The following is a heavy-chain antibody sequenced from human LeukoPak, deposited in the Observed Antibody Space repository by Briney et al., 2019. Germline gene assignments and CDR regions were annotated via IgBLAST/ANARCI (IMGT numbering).Heavy chain of an antibody. J-gene: IGHJ4*02. Sequence: ASVKVSCKASGYTFTGYYMHWVRQAPGQGLEWMGWINPNSGGTNYAQKFQGRVTMTRDTSISTAYMELSRLRSDDTAVYYCARDSGYDFWSGYNYYWGQGRLVTASS. V-gene: IGHV1-2*02. D-gene: IGHD3-3*01. CDR2: INPNSGGT. CDR1: GYTFTGYY. CDR3: ARDSGYDFWSGYNYY.